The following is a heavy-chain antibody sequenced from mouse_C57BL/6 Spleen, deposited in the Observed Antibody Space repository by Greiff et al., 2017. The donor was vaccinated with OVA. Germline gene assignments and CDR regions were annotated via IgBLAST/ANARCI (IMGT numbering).Heavy chain of an antibody. Sequence: EVQLQESGPGLVKPSQSLSLTCSVTGYSITSGYYWNWIRQFPGNKLEWMGYISYDGSNNYNPSLKNRISITRDTSKNQFFLKLNSVTTEDTATYYCARLEGNYWYFDVWGTGTTVTVSS. CDR2: ISYDGSN. CDR1: GYSITSGYY. CDR3: ARLEGNYWYFDV. D-gene: IGHD2-1*01. J-gene: IGHJ1*03. V-gene: IGHV3-6*01.